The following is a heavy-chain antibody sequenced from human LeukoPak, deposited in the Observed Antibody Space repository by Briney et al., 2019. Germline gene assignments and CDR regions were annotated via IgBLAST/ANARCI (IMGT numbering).Heavy chain of an antibody. V-gene: IGHV3-11*01. Sequence: GGSLRLSCAASGFTFSDYYMSWIRQAPGKGLEWVSYISSSGSTIYYADPVKGRFTISRDNAKNSLYLQMNSLRAEDTAVYYCASSTPYTLFDYWGQGTLVTVSS. CDR3: ASSTPYTLFDY. CDR2: ISSSGSTI. CDR1: GFTFSDYY. D-gene: IGHD4-11*01. J-gene: IGHJ4*02.